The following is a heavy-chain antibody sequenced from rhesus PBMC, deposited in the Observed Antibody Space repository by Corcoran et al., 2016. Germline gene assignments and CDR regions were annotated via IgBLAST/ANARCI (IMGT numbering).Heavy chain of an antibody. J-gene: IGHJ4*01. CDR3: ARGYSSGWPYFDY. V-gene: IGHV4-127*01. D-gene: IGHD6-31*01. Sequence: QVQLQESGPGLVKPSETLSLPCAVSGYSLSSGYGWSWIRQPPGKGLEWIGYNSYRERSYYTPAYKRRVTITIDTSKNQFALKLSSVTAADTAVYDCARGYSSGWPYFDYWGQGVLVTVSS. CDR1: GYSLSSGYG. CDR2: NSYRERS.